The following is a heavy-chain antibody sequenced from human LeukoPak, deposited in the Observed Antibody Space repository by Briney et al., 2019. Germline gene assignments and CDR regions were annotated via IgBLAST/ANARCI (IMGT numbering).Heavy chain of an antibody. CDR1: GGSISSYY. Sequence: SETLSLTCTVSGGSISSYYWTWIRQPAGKGLEWIGRIYTSGSTYYNPSLESRVTLSVDKSKNQFSLKLTSVTAADTAVYYCASYTSSGSYFDYWGQGTLVTVS. V-gene: IGHV4-4*07. CDR3: ASYTSSGSYFDY. D-gene: IGHD1-26*01. CDR2: IYTSGST. J-gene: IGHJ4*02.